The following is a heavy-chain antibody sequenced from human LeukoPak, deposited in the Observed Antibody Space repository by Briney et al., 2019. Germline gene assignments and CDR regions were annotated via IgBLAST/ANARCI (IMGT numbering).Heavy chain of an antibody. D-gene: IGHD3-16*01. CDR2: IYHSGST. V-gene: IGHV4-38-2*02. CDR3: ARQLGEYFDY. Sequence: SETLSLTCTVSGYSISSGYYWGWIRQPPGKGLEWIGSIYHSGSTYYNPSLKSRVTISVDTSKNQFSLKLSSVTAADTAVYYCARQLGEYFDYGGQGTLVTVSS. J-gene: IGHJ4*02. CDR1: GYSISSGYY.